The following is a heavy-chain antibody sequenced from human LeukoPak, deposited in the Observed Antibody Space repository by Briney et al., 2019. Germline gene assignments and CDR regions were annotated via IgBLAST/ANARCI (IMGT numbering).Heavy chain of an antibody. CDR2: IYYSGST. J-gene: IGHJ4*02. Sequence: PSETLSLTCTVSGGSVSSGSYYWSWLRQPPGKGLEWIGYIYYSGSTNYNPSLKSRVTISVDTSKNQFSLKLSSVTAADTAVYYCACTPGYSSGWLVDYWGQGTLVTVSS. D-gene: IGHD6-19*01. V-gene: IGHV4-61*01. CDR3: ACTPGYSSGWLVDY. CDR1: GGSVSSGSYY.